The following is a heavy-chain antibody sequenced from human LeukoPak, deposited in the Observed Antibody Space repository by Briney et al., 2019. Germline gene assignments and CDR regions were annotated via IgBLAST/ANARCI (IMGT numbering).Heavy chain of an antibody. Sequence: GGSLRLSCAASGFTFSSYAMSWVRQAPGKGLEWVSAISGSGGSTYYADSVKGRFTISRGNSKNTLYLQMNSLRAEDTAVYYCAKDSSGGSYYLYYYYYGMDVWGQGTTVTVSS. CDR1: GFTFSSYA. D-gene: IGHD1-26*01. CDR3: AKDSSGGSYYLYYYYYGMDV. V-gene: IGHV3-23*01. J-gene: IGHJ6*02. CDR2: ISGSGGST.